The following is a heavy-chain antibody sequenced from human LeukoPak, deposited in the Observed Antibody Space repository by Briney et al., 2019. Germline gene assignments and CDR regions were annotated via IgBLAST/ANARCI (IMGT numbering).Heavy chain of an antibody. CDR2: ISSSSSYI. Sequence: GGSLRLSCAASGFTFSSYSMNWVRQAPGKGLEWVSSISSSSSYIYYADSVKGRFTISRDNAKNSLYLQMNSLRAEDTAVYYCASSGGPIAAHDYWGQGTLVTVSS. CDR1: GFTFSSYS. CDR3: ASSGGPIAAHDY. V-gene: IGHV3-21*01. J-gene: IGHJ4*02. D-gene: IGHD6-6*01.